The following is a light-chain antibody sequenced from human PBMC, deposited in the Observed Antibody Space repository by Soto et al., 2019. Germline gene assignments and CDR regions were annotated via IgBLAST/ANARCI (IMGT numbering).Light chain of an antibody. Sequence: QSVLTQPPSVSGAPGQRVTISCTESSSNIGAGYDVHWYQQLPGTAPKLVIYGNSNRPSGVPDRFSGSKSGTSASLAITGLQAEDEADYYCQSYDSSLSGWVFGGGTKVTVL. CDR3: QSYDSSLSGWV. CDR1: SSNIGAGYD. V-gene: IGLV1-40*01. CDR2: GNS. J-gene: IGLJ3*02.